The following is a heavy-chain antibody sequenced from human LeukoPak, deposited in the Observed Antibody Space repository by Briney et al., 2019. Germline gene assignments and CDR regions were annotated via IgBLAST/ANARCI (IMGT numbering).Heavy chain of an antibody. CDR2: ISDSGGNT. CDR1: GFTFSKYA. D-gene: IGHD6-19*01. Sequence: GGSLRLSCVASGFTFSKYAMSWVRQAPGKGLDWVAGISDSGGNTYYADSVEGRFTISRDNSKNTLYLQMNSLRGEDTAVYYCANFERTVAGPYNWFDPWGQGTLVTVSS. V-gene: IGHV3-23*01. CDR3: ANFERTVAGPYNWFDP. J-gene: IGHJ5*02.